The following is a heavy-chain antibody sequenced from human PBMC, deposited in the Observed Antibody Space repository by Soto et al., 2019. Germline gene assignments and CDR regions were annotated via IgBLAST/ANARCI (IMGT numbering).Heavy chain of an antibody. CDR2: IIPIFGTA. Sequence: VASVKVSCKASGGTFSSYAISWVRQAPGQGLEWMGGIIPIFGTANYAQKFQGRVTITADESTSTAYMELSSLRSEDTAVYYCARSRCSGGSCYAKTLYYFDYWGQGTLVTVSS. D-gene: IGHD2-15*01. V-gene: IGHV1-69*13. CDR3: ARSRCSGGSCYAKTLYYFDY. J-gene: IGHJ4*02. CDR1: GGTFSSYA.